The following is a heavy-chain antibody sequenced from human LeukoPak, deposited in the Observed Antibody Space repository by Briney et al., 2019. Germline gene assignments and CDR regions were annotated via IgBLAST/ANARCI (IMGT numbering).Heavy chain of an antibody. Sequence: GASVKVSCKAAGHTLTTYGVSWVRQAPGQGLEWMGWISTYTKYAQKFQDRVTMTTDTSTNTAYMELRSLISGDTAVYYCARGWELHDWGQGTLVAVSS. CDR2: ISTYT. D-gene: IGHD1-26*01. CDR3: ARGWELHD. CDR1: GHTLTTYG. V-gene: IGHV1-18*01. J-gene: IGHJ4*02.